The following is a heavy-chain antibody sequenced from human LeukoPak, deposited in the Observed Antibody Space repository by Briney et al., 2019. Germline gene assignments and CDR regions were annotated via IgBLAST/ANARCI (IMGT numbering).Heavy chain of an antibody. D-gene: IGHD6-6*01. V-gene: IGHV3-7*01. Sequence: GGSLRLSCAASGFTFSSYWMSWVRQAPGKGLEWVANINKDGGEKYYVDSVKGRFTISRDNAKNSLYLQMNSLRAEDTAVYYCAREYSSSSVLYYYYGMDVWGQGTTVTVSS. CDR2: INKDGGEK. CDR1: GFTFSSYW. CDR3: AREYSSSSVLYYYYGMDV. J-gene: IGHJ6*02.